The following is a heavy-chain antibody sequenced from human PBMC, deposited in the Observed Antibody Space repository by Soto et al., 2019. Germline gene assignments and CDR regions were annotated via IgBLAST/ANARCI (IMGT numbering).Heavy chain of an antibody. J-gene: IGHJ6*03. CDR2: INPNSGRT. CDR1: GYAFSQFY. V-gene: IGHV1-2*04. D-gene: IGHD4-17*01. CDR3: ARESGGTTATLEYYYFYMDV. Sequence: ASVKVSCKASGYAFSQFYIHWMRQAPGQGLEWMGWINPNSGRTKFAQNFQGWVTMTRDTSIKTVYMELSGPKSDATAVYYCARESGGTTATLEYYYFYMDVWGKGTKVTVSS.